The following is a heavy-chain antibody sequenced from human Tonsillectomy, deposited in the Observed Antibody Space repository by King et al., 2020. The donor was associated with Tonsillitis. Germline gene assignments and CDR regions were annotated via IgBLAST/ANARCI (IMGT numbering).Heavy chain of an antibody. V-gene: IGHV4-4*07. J-gene: IGHJ5*02. CDR1: GGSISSYY. D-gene: IGHD6-13*01. CDR3: ARARIAAAGTGWFDP. CDR2: SSSRGNT. Sequence: QLQESGPGLVKPSETLSLTCAVSGGSISSYYWSWVRQPAGKGLEWVGRSSSRGNTHYNPSLKSRLTMSVDTSKNQFSLKLSSVTAADTAVYYCARARIAAAGTGWFDPWGQGTLVTVSS.